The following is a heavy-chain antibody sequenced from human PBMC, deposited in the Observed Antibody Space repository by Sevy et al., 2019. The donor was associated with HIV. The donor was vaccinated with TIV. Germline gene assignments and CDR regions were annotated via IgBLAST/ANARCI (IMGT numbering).Heavy chain of an antibody. V-gene: IGHV4-59*12. D-gene: IGHD6-19*01. CDR3: ARARSGIAVAGTVWCFDY. Sequence: SETLSLTCTVSGGSISSYYWSWIRQPPGKGLEWIGYIYYSGSTNYNPSLKSRVTISVDTSKNQFSLKLSSVTAADTAVYYCARARSGIAVAGTVWCFDYWGQGTLVTVSS. CDR2: IYYSGST. CDR1: GGSISSYY. J-gene: IGHJ4*02.